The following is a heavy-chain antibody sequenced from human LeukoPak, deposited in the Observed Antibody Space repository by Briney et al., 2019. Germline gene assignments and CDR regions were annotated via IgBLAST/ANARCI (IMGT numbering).Heavy chain of an antibody. V-gene: IGHV3-23*01. CDR3: AKTPYGSGSYYFDY. CDR1: GFTFSSYA. Sequence: GGSLRLSCAASGFTFSSYAMSWVRQAPGKGLEWVSAISGSGGSTYYADSVKGRFTTSRDNSKNTLYLQMNSLRAEDTAVYYCAKTPYGSGSYYFDYWGQGTLVTVSS. D-gene: IGHD3-10*01. J-gene: IGHJ4*02. CDR2: ISGSGGST.